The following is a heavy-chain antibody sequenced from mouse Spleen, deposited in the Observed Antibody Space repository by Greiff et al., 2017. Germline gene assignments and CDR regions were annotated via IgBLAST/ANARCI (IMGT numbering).Heavy chain of an antibody. CDR1: GYTFTSYW. CDR2: IYPGSGST. CDR3: ARAIYYGSSHYYAMDY. D-gene: IGHD1-1*01. Sequence: QVQLQQPGAELVMPGASVKLSCKASGYTFTSYWITWVKQRPGQGLEWIGDIYPGSGSTNYNEKFKSKATLTVDTSSSTAYMQLSSLTSEDSAVYYCARAIYYGSSHYYAMDYWGQGTSVTVSS. V-gene: IGHV1-55*01. J-gene: IGHJ4*01.